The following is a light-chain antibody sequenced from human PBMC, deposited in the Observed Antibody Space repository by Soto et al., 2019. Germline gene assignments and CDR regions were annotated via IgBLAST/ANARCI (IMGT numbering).Light chain of an antibody. Sequence: ILMTHSPATLSVSPVEIVTLSFWASQRIYTNLAWYQHTPGQAPRLLISGASTGATGIPDRFSGSGSGTDFTLTISRLESEDFTVYYCQQYGSSITFGQGTRLEI. CDR1: QRIYTN. J-gene: IGKJ5*01. V-gene: IGKV3D-15*01. CDR2: GAS. CDR3: QQYGSSIT.